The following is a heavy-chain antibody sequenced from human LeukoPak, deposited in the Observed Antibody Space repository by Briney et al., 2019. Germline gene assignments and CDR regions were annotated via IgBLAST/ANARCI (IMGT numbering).Heavy chain of an antibody. J-gene: IGHJ4*02. D-gene: IGHD5-18*01. CDR2: TSHDEGNK. Sequence: GKPLRLSCAASGFTFSNYAMHWVRQAPGKGLEWVAATSHDEGNKYYADSVKGRFTISRDNSRNTLYLEVNSLRTDDTAVYYCARGPGLAMGKGYFDYCGQGTLVTVSS. CDR1: GFTFSNYA. V-gene: IGHV3-30-3*01. CDR3: ARGPGLAMGKGYFDY.